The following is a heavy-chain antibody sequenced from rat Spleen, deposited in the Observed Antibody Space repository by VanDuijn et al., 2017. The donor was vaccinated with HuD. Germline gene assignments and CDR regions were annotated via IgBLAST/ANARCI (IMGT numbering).Heavy chain of an antibody. CDR1: GFTFSNYY. V-gene: IGHV5-29*01. D-gene: IGHD4-3*01. J-gene: IGHJ2*01. Sequence: EVQLVESGGDLVQPGRSLKLSCAASGFTFSNYYMAWVRQAPTKGLEWVATITSGGSNTYYPDSVTGRFSISRDNSKSILYLQMDSLRSEDTATYYCARRFDFDYWGQGVMVTVSS. CDR2: ITSGGSNT. CDR3: ARRFDFDY.